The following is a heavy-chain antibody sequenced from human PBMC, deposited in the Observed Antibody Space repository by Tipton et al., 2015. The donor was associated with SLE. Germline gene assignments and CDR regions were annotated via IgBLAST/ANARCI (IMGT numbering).Heavy chain of an antibody. CDR3: ARVGEYIGP. CDR1: GGSFSGYC. CDR2: FYYSGST. V-gene: IGHV4-59*01. Sequence: LRLSCAVYGGSFSGYCWTWIRQPPGKGLEWIGYFYYSGSTNYNPSLKSRVTMSVQRSKNQFSLTVNSVTAADTAVYYCARVGEYIGPWSQGTLVTVSS. J-gene: IGHJ5*02. D-gene: IGHD6-6*01.